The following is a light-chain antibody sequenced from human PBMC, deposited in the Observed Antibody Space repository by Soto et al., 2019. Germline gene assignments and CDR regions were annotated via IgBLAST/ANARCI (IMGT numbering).Light chain of an antibody. CDR3: QHYGDSVWT. Sequence: EIVLTQSPGTLSLSPGEGATLSCRTSQSVNSGFLAWYQKKPGQAPRLLLYGISSRAIGIPDRFSGSGSGTDFTLTINRLEPDDCAVYYCQHYGDSVWTFGQGTKVEI. V-gene: IGKV3-20*01. CDR2: GIS. J-gene: IGKJ1*01. CDR1: QSVNSGF.